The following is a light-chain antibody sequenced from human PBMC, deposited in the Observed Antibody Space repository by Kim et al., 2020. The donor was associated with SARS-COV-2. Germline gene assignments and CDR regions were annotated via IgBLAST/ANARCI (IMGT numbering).Light chain of an antibody. J-gene: IGKJ1*01. CDR2: KAS. CDR1: QRIGNS. V-gene: IGKV1-5*03. CDR3: QHYAGYST. Sequence: DIQMTQSPSTLSASVGDTVTITCRASQRIGNSLAWYQQIPGRAPKLLVYKASTLETGVPSRFSGGGSGSEFTLTINSLQPEDFATYFCQHYAGYSTFGQGTRVEIK.